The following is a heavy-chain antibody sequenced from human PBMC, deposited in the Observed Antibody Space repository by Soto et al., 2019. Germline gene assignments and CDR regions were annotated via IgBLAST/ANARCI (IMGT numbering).Heavy chain of an antibody. V-gene: IGHV4-59*08. J-gene: IGHJ6*02. CDR3: ARHVPYCSDTSHCAYGMDV. Sequence: SETLSLTCTVSGGSISSYYWSCIRQPPGKGLEWIGYIYYSGSTNYNPSLKSRVTISVDTSKNQFSLKLSSVTAADTAVYYCARHVPYCSDTSHCAYGMDVWGQGTTVTVS. CDR1: GGSISSYY. CDR2: IYYSGST. D-gene: IGHD2-2*01.